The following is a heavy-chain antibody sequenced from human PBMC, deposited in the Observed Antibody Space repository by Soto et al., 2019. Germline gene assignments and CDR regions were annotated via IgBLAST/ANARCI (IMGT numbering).Heavy chain of an antibody. Sequence: KVSCQTSGYTFSDYFIHWVRQAPGQGLEWMGIIYPGDSDTRYSPSFQGQVTIAADKSISTAYLQWSSLKASDTAMYYCASSSSPDYYYGMDVWGQGTTVTVSS. D-gene: IGHD6-6*01. CDR1: GYTFSDYF. J-gene: IGHJ6*02. V-gene: IGHV5-51*01. CDR2: IYPGDSDT. CDR3: ASSSSPDYYYGMDV.